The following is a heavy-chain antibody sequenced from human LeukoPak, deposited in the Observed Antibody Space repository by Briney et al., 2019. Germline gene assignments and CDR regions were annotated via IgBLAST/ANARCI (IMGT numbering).Heavy chain of an antibody. CDR3: ARVELRYFDWPEAFDI. V-gene: IGHV4-59*01. D-gene: IGHD3-9*01. CDR2: IYYSGST. CDR1: GGSISSYY. J-gene: IGHJ3*02. Sequence: SETLSLTCTVSGGSISSYYWSWIRQPPGKGLEWIGYIYYSGSTNYKPSLKSRVTISVDTSKNQFSLKLSSVTAADTAAYYCARVELRYFDWPEAFDIWGQGTMVTVSS.